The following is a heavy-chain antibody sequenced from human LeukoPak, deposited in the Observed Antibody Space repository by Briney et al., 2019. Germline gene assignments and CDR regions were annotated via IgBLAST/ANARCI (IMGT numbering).Heavy chain of an antibody. D-gene: IGHD3-9*01. Sequence: GGSLRLSCAASGFTFSSYAMTWVRQAPGKGLEWVSSISGDGRSTFYADSVKGRFTISRDSSTKALFLQINSLRAEDTAVYYCAKPAVPGAIFSFGYWGQGTPVTVSS. J-gene: IGHJ4*02. V-gene: IGHV3-23*01. CDR1: GFTFSSYA. CDR3: AKPAVPGAIFSFGY. CDR2: ISGDGRST.